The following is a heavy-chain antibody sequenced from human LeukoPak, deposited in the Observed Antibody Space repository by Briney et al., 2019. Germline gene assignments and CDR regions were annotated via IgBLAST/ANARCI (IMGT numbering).Heavy chain of an antibody. CDR2: ISSNGGST. CDR1: GFTFSSYA. J-gene: IGHJ4*02. Sequence: GGSLRLSCAASGFTFSSYAMHWVRQAPGKGLEYVSAISSNGGSTYYADSVKGRFTISRDNSKNTLYLQMGSLRAEDMAVYYCARDSSGWFDYWGQGTLVTVSS. V-gene: IGHV3-64*02. D-gene: IGHD6-19*01. CDR3: ARDSSGWFDY.